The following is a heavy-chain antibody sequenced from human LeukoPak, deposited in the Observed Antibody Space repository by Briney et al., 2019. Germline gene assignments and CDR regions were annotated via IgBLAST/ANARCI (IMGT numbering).Heavy chain of an antibody. D-gene: IGHD2-2*02. J-gene: IGHJ4*02. CDR3: ARLNIDCSSTSCYKKFDY. V-gene: IGHV3-66*04. CDR1: GFTVSSNY. CDR2: IYSGGST. Sequence: GGSLRLSCAASGFTVSSNYMSWVRQAPGKGLEWVSVIYSGGSTYYADSVKGRFTISRDNSKNTLYLQMNSLRAEDTAVYYCARLNIDCSSTSCYKKFDYWGQGTLVTVSS.